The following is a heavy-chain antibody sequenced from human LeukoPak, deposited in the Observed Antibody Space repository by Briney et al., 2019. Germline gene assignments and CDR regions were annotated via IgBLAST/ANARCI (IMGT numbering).Heavy chain of an antibody. CDR2: MSYDGSNK. Sequence: GGSLRLSCAASGFTFTTYAINWVRQAPGKGLEWVAVMSYDGSNKYYADSVKGRFTISRDNSKNTLYLQMNSLRAEDTAVYYCAIPVSNYYDSSGSTLGYWGQGTLVTVSP. V-gene: IGHV3-30-3*01. CDR1: GFTFTTYA. CDR3: AIPVSNYYDSSGSTLGY. D-gene: IGHD3-22*01. J-gene: IGHJ4*02.